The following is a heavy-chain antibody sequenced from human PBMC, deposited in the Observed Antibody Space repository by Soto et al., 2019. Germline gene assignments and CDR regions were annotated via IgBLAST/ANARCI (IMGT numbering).Heavy chain of an antibody. CDR1: GFTFFDYA. CDR2: IRSKAYGGTT. D-gene: IGHD1-7*01. V-gene: IGHV3-49*03. Sequence: PGGSLRLSCTASGFTFFDYAMIFFRHSPFKWLEWVGFIRSKAYGGTTEYAASVKGRFTISRDDSKSIAYLQMNSLKTEDTAVYYCTRWYYHVGAFDIWGQGTMVTVSS. J-gene: IGHJ3*02. CDR3: TRWYYHVGAFDI.